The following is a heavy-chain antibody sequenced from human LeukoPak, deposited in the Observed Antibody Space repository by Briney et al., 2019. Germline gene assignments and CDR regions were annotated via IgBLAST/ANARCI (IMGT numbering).Heavy chain of an antibody. CDR1: GGSISSYY. J-gene: IGHJ4*02. Sequence: SETLSLTCTVSGGSISSYYWSWIRQPPGKGLEWIGYIYYSRSTNYNPSLKSRVTISVDTSKNQFSLKLSSVTAADTAVYYCARSLDYYDSSAPWGNWGQGTLVTVSS. CDR3: ARSLDYYDSSAPWGN. V-gene: IGHV4-59*08. CDR2: IYYSRST. D-gene: IGHD3-22*01.